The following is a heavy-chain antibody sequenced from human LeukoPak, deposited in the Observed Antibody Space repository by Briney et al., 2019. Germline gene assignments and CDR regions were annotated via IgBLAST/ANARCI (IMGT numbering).Heavy chain of an antibody. J-gene: IGHJ5*02. CDR1: GYTFTSYD. D-gene: IGHD2/OR15-2a*01. Sequence: GAPVKVSCKASGYTFTSYDINWVRQATGQGLEWMGWMNPNSGNTGYAQKFQGRVTMTRNTSISTAYMELSSLRSEDTAVYYCARSTSKYRRVSRALDPWGQGTLVTVSS. V-gene: IGHV1-8*01. CDR3: ARSTSKYRRVSRALDP. CDR2: MNPNSGNT.